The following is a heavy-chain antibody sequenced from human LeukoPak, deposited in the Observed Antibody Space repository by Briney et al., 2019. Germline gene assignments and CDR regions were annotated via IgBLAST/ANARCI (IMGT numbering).Heavy chain of an antibody. CDR2: ITPDGSTT. V-gene: IGHV3-74*01. CDR3: TSDTFGEHDH. Sequence: GGSLRLSCAASGFTFSSYWMHWVRQAPGKGLVWVSRITPDGSTTTYADSVKGRFAISRDNAKNTLFLQMNNLRAEGTALYYCTSDTFGEHDHWGQGTLVSVSS. D-gene: IGHD3-10*01. CDR1: GFTFSSYW. J-gene: IGHJ4*02.